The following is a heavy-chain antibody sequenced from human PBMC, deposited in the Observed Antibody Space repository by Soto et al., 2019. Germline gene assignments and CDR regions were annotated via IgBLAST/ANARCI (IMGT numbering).Heavy chain of an antibody. CDR3: AKDPNDSSGYYFDY. V-gene: IGHV3-30*18. CDR2: ISYDGSNK. J-gene: IGHJ4*02. CDR1: GFTFSSYG. D-gene: IGHD3-22*01. Sequence: GSLRLSCAASGFTFSSYGMHWVRQAPGKGLEWVAVISYDGSNKYYADSVKGRFTISRDNSKNTLYLQMNSLRAEDTAVYYCAKDPNDSSGYYFDYWGQGTLVTVSS.